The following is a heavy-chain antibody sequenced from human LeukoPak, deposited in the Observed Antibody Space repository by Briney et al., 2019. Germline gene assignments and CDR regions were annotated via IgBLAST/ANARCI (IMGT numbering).Heavy chain of an antibody. D-gene: IGHD1-26*01. CDR2: ISYDRSNK. Sequence: GGSLRLSCAASGFTFSDAWMSWVRQAPGKGLEWVAVISYDRSNKYYADSVKGRFTMSGDNSKNTLYLQMNSLRAEDTAVYYCAKEPRGHFDFDFWGQGTLVTVSS. V-gene: IGHV3-30*18. CDR3: AKEPRGHFDFDF. CDR1: GFTFSDAW. J-gene: IGHJ4*02.